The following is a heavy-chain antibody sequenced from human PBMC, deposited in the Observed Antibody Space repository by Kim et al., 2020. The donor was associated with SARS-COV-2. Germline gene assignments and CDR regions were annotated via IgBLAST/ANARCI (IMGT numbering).Heavy chain of an antibody. CDR2: INAGNGNT. CDR1: RYTFTSYA. Sequence: ASVKVSCKASRYTFTSYAMHWVRQAPGQRLEWMGWINAGNGNTKHSQKLQGRVTITRDTAASTAYMDLSSLRSEDTTEYYCARELTPSVAAYYYYVMDAW. D-gene: IGHD6-6*01. J-gene: IGHJ6*01. CDR3: ARELTPSVAAYYYYVMDA. V-gene: IGHV1-3*01.